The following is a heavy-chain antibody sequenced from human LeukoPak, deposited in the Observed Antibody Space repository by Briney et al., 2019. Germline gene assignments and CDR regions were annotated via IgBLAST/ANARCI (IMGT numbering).Heavy chain of an antibody. J-gene: IGHJ5*02. Sequence: ASVKVSCKASGYTFTGYYMHWVRQAPGQGLEWMGWINPNSGGTNYAQKFQGRVTMTRDTSISTAYMELSRLRSDDTAVYYCARDPIAARPFVGLYLFNWFDPWGRGTLVTVSS. D-gene: IGHD6-6*01. V-gene: IGHV1-2*02. CDR2: INPNSGGT. CDR1: GYTFTGYY. CDR3: ARDPIAARPFVGLYLFNWFDP.